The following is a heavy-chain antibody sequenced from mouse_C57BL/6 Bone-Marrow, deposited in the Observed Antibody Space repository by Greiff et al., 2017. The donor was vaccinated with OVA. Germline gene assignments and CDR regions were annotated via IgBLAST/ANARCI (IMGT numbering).Heavy chain of an antibody. J-gene: IGHJ4*01. V-gene: IGHV1-72*01. D-gene: IGHD2-4*01. CDR3: ARREVDYDYAMDY. CDR2: IDPNSGGT. Sequence: VQVVESGAELVKPGASVKLSCKASGYTFTSYWMHWVKQRPGRGLEWIGRIDPNSGGTKYNEKFKSKATLTVDKPSSTAYMQLSSLTSEDSAVYYCARREVDYDYAMDYWGQGTSVTVSS. CDR1: GYTFTSYW.